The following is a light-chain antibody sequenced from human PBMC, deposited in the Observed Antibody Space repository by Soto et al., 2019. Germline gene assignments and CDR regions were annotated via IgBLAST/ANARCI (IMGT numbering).Light chain of an antibody. J-gene: IGLJ3*02. CDR1: GSDVGGYNY. V-gene: IGLV2-14*01. Sequence: QSVLTQPASVSGSPGQSITISCTGTGSDVGGYNYVSWYQQHPGKAPKLMIYEVSNRPSGVSNRFSGSKSGNTASLTISGLQAEDEADYYCSSYTSSRTLVFGGGTKLTVL. CDR3: SSYTSSRTLV. CDR2: EVS.